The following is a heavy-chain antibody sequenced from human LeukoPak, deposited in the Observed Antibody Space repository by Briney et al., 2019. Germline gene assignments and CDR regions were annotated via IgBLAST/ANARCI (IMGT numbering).Heavy chain of an antibody. Sequence: PSETLSLTCTVSGGSISSSSYYWGWIRQPPGKGLEWIGSIYYSGSTYYNPSLKSRVTISVDTSKNQFSLKLSSVTAADTAVYYCARDHHRRLYDSQARDTFDFWGQGTMVTVSS. CDR2: IYYSGST. J-gene: IGHJ3*01. CDR3: ARDHHRRLYDSQARDTFDF. V-gene: IGHV4-39*07. CDR1: GGSISSSSYY. D-gene: IGHD3-22*01.